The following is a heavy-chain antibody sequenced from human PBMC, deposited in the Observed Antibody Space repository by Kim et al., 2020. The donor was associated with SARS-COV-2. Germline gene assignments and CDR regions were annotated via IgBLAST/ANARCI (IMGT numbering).Heavy chain of an antibody. V-gene: IGHV1-2*02. CDR3: ARYSSGKDLWGGYSDL. Sequence: ASVKVSCKALGYSFVDDFMHWMRQVPGQGPEWLGWVNPKNGDTNFAQKFQGRLFMTTDTSIDTAYMELRRLTSADTAIYYCARYSSGKDLWGGYSDLWGQGSHVLVS. D-gene: IGHD3-3*01. CDR2: VNPKNGDT. CDR1: GYSFVDDF. J-gene: IGHJ5*02.